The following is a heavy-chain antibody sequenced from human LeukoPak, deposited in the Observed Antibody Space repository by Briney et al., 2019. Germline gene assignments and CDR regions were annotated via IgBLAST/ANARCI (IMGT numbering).Heavy chain of an antibody. CDR2: IIDSGNSI. CDR1: GFTFSSCA. Sequence: GGSLRLSCAASGFTFSSCAMSWVRQAPGKGLEWVSTIIDSGNSIYYADSAEGRFTISRDNSKSTLYLQMNSLRAGDTAVYYCAKDPIFSGSYGVFDYWGLGTLVTVSS. D-gene: IGHD1-26*01. V-gene: IGHV3-23*01. CDR3: AKDPIFSGSYGVFDY. J-gene: IGHJ4*02.